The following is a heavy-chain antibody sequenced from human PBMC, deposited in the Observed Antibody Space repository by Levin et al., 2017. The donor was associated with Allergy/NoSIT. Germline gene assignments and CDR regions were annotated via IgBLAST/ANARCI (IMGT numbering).Heavy chain of an antibody. Sequence: GGSLRLSCAASGFTFTSFWMTWVRQAPGKGPGWVANINQDGSETYYVDSVKGRFTISRDNAKNSVYLQMNRLRVDDTAVYYCAREEGWGYHYGMDVWGQGTTVTVSS. J-gene: IGHJ6*02. CDR2: INQDGSET. V-gene: IGHV3-7*01. D-gene: IGHD3-16*02. CDR3: AREEGWGYHYGMDV. CDR1: GFTFTSFW.